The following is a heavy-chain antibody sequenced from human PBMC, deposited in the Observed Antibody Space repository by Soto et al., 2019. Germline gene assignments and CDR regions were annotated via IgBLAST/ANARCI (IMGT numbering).Heavy chain of an antibody. CDR3: AKRLSTDAFDI. J-gene: IGHJ3*02. V-gene: IGHV3-23*01. Sequence: EVQLLESGGGLAQPGGSLRLTCAASGFTFRSYTMTWVRQAPGKGLEWVSLISGSAGSTYYADSVKGRFTISRDNSKNTLYLQMNSLRAEDTAVYYCAKRLSTDAFDIWGQGTMVTVSS. CDR1: GFTFRSYT. CDR2: ISGSAGST.